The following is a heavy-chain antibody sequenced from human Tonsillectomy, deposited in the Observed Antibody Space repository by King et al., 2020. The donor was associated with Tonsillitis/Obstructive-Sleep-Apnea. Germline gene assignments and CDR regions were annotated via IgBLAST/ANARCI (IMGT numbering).Heavy chain of an antibody. D-gene: IGHD3-22*01. V-gene: IGHV4-39*01. CDR3: ARLGGGIVVVTEFDY. Sequence: QLQESGPGLVKPSETLSLTCTVSGGSISSSSYYWGWIRQPPGKGLEWIGSIYYSGSTYYNPSLKSRVTISVDTSKNQFSLKLSSVTAADTAVYYCARLGGGIVVVTEFDYWGQGTLVTVSS. CDR2: IYYSGST. CDR1: GGSISSSSYY. J-gene: IGHJ4*02.